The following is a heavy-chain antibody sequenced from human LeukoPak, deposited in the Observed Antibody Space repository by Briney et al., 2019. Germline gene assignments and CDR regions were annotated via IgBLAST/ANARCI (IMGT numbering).Heavy chain of an antibody. CDR2: IFYSGST. Sequence: SETLSLTCTVSGGSISSYYWSWIRQPPGKGLEWLGYIFYSGSTNYNPSLKSRVTISVDTSKNQSSLKLSSVTAADTAVYYCARLVVSNYYYYGMDVWGQGTTVTVSS. CDR3: ARLVVSNYYYYGMDV. CDR1: GGSISSYY. D-gene: IGHD3-22*01. V-gene: IGHV4-59*01. J-gene: IGHJ6*02.